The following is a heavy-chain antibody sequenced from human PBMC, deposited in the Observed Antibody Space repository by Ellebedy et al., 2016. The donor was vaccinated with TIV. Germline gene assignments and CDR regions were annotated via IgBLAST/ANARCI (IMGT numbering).Heavy chain of an antibody. V-gene: IGHV4-61*02. Sequence: SETLSLXXTVSGGSISSDNYYWNWIRQPAGKGLEWIGRISTSGSTNYNPSLKSRVTMSVDTSKNQFSLKLTSVTAADTAIYYCARGKNGYNWDWGQGTLVTVSS. CDR3: ARGKNGYNWD. D-gene: IGHD5-24*01. J-gene: IGHJ4*02. CDR2: ISTSGST. CDR1: GGSISSDNYY.